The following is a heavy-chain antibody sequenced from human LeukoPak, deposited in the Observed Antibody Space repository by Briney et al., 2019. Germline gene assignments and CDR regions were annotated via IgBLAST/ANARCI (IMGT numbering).Heavy chain of an antibody. V-gene: IGHV4-39*01. J-gene: IGHJ4*02. CDR3: ARIICTTSNCYLRWLDY. D-gene: IGHD2/OR15-2a*01. Sequence: PSETLSLTCTVSGGSISSSSYYWGWLRQPPGMGLEWIGSIYYSGTTYYNPSLKSRVTISVNTSKSQFSLKLSSVTAADTAIYSCARIICTTSNCYLRWLDYWGPGTLVTVSS. CDR2: IYYSGTT. CDR1: GGSISSSSYY.